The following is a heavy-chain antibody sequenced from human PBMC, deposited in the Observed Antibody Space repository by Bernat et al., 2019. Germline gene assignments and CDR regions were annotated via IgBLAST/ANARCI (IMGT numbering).Heavy chain of an antibody. J-gene: IGHJ4*02. D-gene: IGHD1-1*01. CDR1: GFIFHAYV. CDR2: INHDSTAT. CDR3: VKDNANWAFDY. Sequence: EVQLVESGGGVVQPGGFLRLSCAPSGFIFHAYVMHWVRQAPGMGLEWVSRINHDSTATSYADSVRGRFTISRDNSKNSLYLQMNSLRVEDTALYYCVKDNANWAFDYWGRGTLVTVSS. V-gene: IGHV3-43*02.